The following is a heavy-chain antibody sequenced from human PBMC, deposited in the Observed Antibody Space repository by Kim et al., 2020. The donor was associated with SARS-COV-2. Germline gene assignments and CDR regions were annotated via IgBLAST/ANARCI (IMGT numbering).Heavy chain of an antibody. D-gene: IGHD6-13*01. CDR2: IYHNGDT. J-gene: IGHJ5*02. Sequence: SETLSLTCTVSGGSITTYYWTWIRQSPGKGLEWIGYIYHNGDTRYNPSLKSRITISVDTAKNQFSLKVNSVTAADTAVYYCARDGYSAIDLWGQGPLVTV. CDR3: ARDGYSAIDL. V-gene: IGHV4-59*01. CDR1: GGSITTYY.